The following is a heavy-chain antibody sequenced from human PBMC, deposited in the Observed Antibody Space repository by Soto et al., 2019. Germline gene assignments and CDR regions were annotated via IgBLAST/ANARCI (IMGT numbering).Heavy chain of an antibody. J-gene: IGHJ4*02. CDR2: IGGSGGST. Sequence: EVQLLESGGGLVQPGGSLRLSCAASGFTFSSYAMSWVRQAPGKGLEWVSAIGGSGGSTYYADSVKGRFTISRDDSKNTLYLQMNSLKTEDTAVYYCTTKYYDYVWGSYRGDYWGQGTLVTVSS. D-gene: IGHD3-16*02. CDR3: TTKYYDYVWGSYRGDY. V-gene: IGHV3-23*01. CDR1: GFTFSSYA.